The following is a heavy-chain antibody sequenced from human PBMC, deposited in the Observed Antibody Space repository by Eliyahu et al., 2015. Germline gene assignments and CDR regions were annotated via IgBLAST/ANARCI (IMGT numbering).Heavy chain of an antibody. Sequence: EVQLVESGGGLVQPGGSLRLSCXASGFTVSXYYMSWVRQAPGKGLEWVSFFYGRDSAYYADSVKGRFIISRDNAESTPYLQMHSLRVEDTAVYYCARTTTPSNTEGWPVLDYWGQGTLVIVSS. CDR1: GFTVSXYY. CDR2: FYGRDSA. CDR3: ARTTTPSNTEGWPVLDY. V-gene: IGHV3-66*01. J-gene: IGHJ4*02. D-gene: IGHD6-19*01.